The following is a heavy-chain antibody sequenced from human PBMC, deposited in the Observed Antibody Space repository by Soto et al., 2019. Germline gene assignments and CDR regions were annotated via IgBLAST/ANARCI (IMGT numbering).Heavy chain of an antibody. D-gene: IGHD3-10*01. CDR2: INAGSGNT. CDR1: GYTFTTYA. Sequence: QVQLVQSGAEVKRPGASVKVSCKSSGYTFTTYAIHWVRQAPGQRLQWMGWINAGSGNTKYSQDFQGRVTFTRDTSATTSYMELRSLTSEDTAVYYCARVPPWWNSGSYYIQHYDSWGQGTLVTVSS. CDR3: ARVPPWWNSGSYYIQHYDS. J-gene: IGHJ4*02. V-gene: IGHV1-3*01.